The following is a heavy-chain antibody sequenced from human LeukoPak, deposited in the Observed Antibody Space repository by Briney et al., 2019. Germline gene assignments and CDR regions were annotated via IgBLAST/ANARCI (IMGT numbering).Heavy chain of an antibody. CDR3: ARGYYYDSSGYYY. D-gene: IGHD3-22*01. Sequence: GGSLRLSCAASGFTFSSYAMSWVRQAPGKGLEWVSAISGSGGSTYYADSVKGRFTISRDNAKNSLYLQMNSLRAEDTAVYYCARGYYYDSSGYYYWGQGTLVSVSS. CDR2: ISGSGGST. CDR1: GFTFSSYA. V-gene: IGHV3-23*01. J-gene: IGHJ4*02.